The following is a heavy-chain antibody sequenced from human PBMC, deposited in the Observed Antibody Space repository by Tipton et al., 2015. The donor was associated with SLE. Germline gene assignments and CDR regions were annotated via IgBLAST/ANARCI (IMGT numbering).Heavy chain of an antibody. CDR2: ISPYNGYT. V-gene: IGHV1-18*01. CDR1: GYIFTSYG. J-gene: IGHJ6*02. CDR3: AREMTNYYYGMDV. Sequence: QLVQSGPEVKRPGASVTVSCKVSGYIFTSYGISWVRQAPGQGLEWMGWISPYNGYTNYAQKLQGRVTMTTDTSTSTAYMELRSLTSDDTAVYYCAREMTNYYYGMDVWGQGTTVSVSS.